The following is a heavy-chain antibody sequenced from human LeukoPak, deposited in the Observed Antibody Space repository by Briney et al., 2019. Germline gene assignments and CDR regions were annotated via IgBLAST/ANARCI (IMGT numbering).Heavy chain of an antibody. CDR2: IYTSGST. D-gene: IGHD3-22*01. Sequence: PSETLSLTCSVSGGSISNYYWNWIRQPAGKGLDWIGRIYTSGSTNYNPSLKSRVTMSVDTSKNQFSRKLSSVTAADTAVYYCAREPRRSAYYPYHGAFDIWGQGTVVTVSS. J-gene: IGHJ3*02. CDR3: AREPRRSAYYPYHGAFDI. CDR1: GGSISNYY. V-gene: IGHV4-4*07.